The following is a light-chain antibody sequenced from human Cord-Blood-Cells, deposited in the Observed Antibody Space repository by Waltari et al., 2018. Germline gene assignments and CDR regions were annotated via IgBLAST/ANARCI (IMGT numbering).Light chain of an antibody. CDR3: CSYAGSYTWV. V-gene: IGLV2-11*01. Sequence: QSALTQPRSVSGSPGQSVTISCTGTSSDVGGYNYVSWYQQHPGKAPKLMIYDVSKRPSGVPDRFSCSKSGNTASLTISGLHAEDEADYYCCSYAGSYTWVFGGGTKLTVL. J-gene: IGLJ3*02. CDR1: SSDVGGYNY. CDR2: DVS.